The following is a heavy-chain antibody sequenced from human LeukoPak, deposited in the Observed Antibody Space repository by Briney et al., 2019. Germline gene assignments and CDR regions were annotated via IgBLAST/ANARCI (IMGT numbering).Heavy chain of an antibody. D-gene: IGHD2-2*01. CDR1: GYTFTIYY. V-gene: IGHV1-46*01. CDR3: ARDLGYCSSTSCLDNAHWFDP. Sequence: ASVKVSCKASGYTFTIYYMHWVRQAPGQGLEWMGIINPSGGSTSYAQKFQGRVTMTRDTSTSTVYMELSSLRSEDTAVYYCARDLGYCSSTSCLDNAHWFDPWGQGTLVTVSS. J-gene: IGHJ5*02. CDR2: INPSGGST.